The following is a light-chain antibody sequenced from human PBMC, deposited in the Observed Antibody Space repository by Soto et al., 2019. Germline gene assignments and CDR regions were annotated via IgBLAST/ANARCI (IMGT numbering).Light chain of an antibody. CDR3: KHYVSLSVT. J-gene: IGKJ3*01. Sequence: EMLLSQCSATLYLSQGERATLSCRASQSVSSYLAWYQQKPGQAPRLLIYDASNRATGIPARFSGSGSGTDFTLTISSLVPEDFAVYCCKHYVSLSVTFGPGTKVDIK. CDR1: QSVSSY. V-gene: IGKV3-11*01. CDR2: DAS.